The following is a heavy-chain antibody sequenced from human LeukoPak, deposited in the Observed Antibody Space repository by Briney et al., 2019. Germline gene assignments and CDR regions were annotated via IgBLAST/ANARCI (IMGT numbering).Heavy chain of an antibody. CDR2: IYYTGST. Sequence: PSETLSLTCTVSGGSISSGNYYCGRIRQPTGKWLEWIRSIYYTGSTYYKPSLKSRVTISVDTSKNQFSMKLSSVTAADTAVYYCARGYCTGGSCYSGIAWFDPWGQGTLVTVSS. CDR3: ARGYCTGGSCYSGIAWFDP. V-gene: IGHV4-39*02. J-gene: IGHJ5*02. CDR1: GGSISSGNYY. D-gene: IGHD2-15*01.